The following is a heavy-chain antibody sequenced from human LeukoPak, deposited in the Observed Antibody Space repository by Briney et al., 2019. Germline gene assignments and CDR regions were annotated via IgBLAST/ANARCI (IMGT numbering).Heavy chain of an antibody. Sequence: GGSLRLSCAASGFTFSSYSMNWVRQAPGKGLEWVSYISSSSSTIYYADSVKGRFTISRDNAKNSLYLQMNSLRAEDTAVYYCARDYYYGMCVWGPGTTVTV. CDR3: ARDYYYGMCV. V-gene: IGHV3-48*04. J-gene: IGHJ6*02. CDR2: ISSSSSTI. CDR1: GFTFSSYS.